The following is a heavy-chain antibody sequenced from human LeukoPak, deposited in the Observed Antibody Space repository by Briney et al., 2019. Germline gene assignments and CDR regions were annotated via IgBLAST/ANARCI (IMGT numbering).Heavy chain of an antibody. D-gene: IGHD2-21*02. V-gene: IGHV4-39*01. CDR3: ARQVLTAYGMDV. CDR1: GGSISSSSYY. Sequence: SETLSLTCTVSGGSISSSSYYWGWIRQPPGKGLEWIGSIYYSGSNYYNPSLKSRVTISVDTSKSQFSLKLSSVTAADTAMYYCARQVLTAYGMDVWGQGTTVTVS. J-gene: IGHJ6*02. CDR2: IYYSGSN.